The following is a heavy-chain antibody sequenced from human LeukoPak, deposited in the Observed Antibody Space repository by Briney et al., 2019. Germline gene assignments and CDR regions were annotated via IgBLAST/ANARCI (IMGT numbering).Heavy chain of an antibody. CDR1: GYTFTSYY. D-gene: IGHD2-2*02. Sequence: ASVKVSCMASGYTFTSYYMHWVRQAPGQGLEWMGIINPSGGSTSYAQKFQGRVTMTRDTSTSTAYMELSSLRSEDTAVYYCARDIVVVPAAIGGLDYWGQGTLVTVSS. CDR3: ARDIVVVPAAIGGLDY. CDR2: INPSGGST. V-gene: IGHV1-46*01. J-gene: IGHJ4*02.